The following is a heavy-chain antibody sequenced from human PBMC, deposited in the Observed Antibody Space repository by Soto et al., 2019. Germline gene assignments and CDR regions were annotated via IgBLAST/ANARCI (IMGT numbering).Heavy chain of an antibody. D-gene: IGHD2-15*01. CDR1: GFSLRTTGMG. J-gene: IGHJ3*01. CDR3: AHCYSNEAFGV. V-gene: IGHV2-5*02. CDR2: IYWDDDK. Sequence: QITLKESGPTLVKPTQTLTLTCTFSGFSLRTTGMGVGWIRQPPGKALEWLALIYWDDDKRYSPSLESRLTITKDTSKNQVVLKMTNMDHVDTATYFCAHCYSNEAFGVWGQGTPVTVSS.